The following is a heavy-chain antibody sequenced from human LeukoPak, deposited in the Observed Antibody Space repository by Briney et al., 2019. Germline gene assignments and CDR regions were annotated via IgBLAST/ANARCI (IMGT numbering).Heavy chain of an antibody. CDR2: ISYDGSNK. D-gene: IGHD3-22*01. CDR1: GFTFSSYA. V-gene: IGHV3-30-3*01. J-gene: IGHJ4*02. Sequence: PGGSLRLSCAASGFTFSSYAMHWVRQAPGKGLEWVAVISYDGSNKYYADSVKGRFTISRDNAKNSLYLQMNSLRAEDTAVYYCARSTHYDSSGYNFDYWGQGTLVTVSS. CDR3: ARSTHYDSSGYNFDY.